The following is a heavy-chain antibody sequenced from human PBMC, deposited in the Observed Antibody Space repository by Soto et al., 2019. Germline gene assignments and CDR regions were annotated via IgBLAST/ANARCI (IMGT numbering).Heavy chain of an antibody. V-gene: IGHV4-59*08. CDR3: ARHGTWGRAFDI. D-gene: IGHD6-13*01. CDR2: IYYSEATT. J-gene: IGHJ3*02. CDR1: GTSMSNYY. Sequence: SETLSLTCSVSGTSMSNYYWSWIRQSPGKGLEWIGYIYYSEATTTYNPSLKSRVTMSLDMSGAQVFVSLSSVTAADTAVYYCARHGTWGRAFDIWGQGTMVTVSS.